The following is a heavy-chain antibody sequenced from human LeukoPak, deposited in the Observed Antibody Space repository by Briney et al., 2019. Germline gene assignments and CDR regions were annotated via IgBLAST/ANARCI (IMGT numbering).Heavy chain of an antibody. J-gene: IGHJ4*02. CDR3: AKYQYYDSSGYDG. D-gene: IGHD3-22*01. V-gene: IGHV3-23*01. CDR2: ISGSGGST. CDR1: GFTFSSYA. Sequence: GGSLRLSCAASGFTFSSYAMSWVRQAPGKGLEWVSAISGSGGSTYYADSVQGRFTISRDNSKNTLYLQMNSLRAEDTAVYYCAKYQYYDSSGYDGWGQGTLVTVSS.